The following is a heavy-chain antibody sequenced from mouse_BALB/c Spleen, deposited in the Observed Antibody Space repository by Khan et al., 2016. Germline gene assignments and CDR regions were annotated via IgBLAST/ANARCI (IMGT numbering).Heavy chain of an antibody. J-gene: IGHJ1*01. Sequence: VQLQQSGPDLVKPGASVKISCKASGYTFTDYNMHWVKQSHGKSLEWIGYIYPYNGGTGYNQKFKNKATLTVDNSSSTASMELRSPTSEDSAVYNCARSNDWYFDVWGAGTTVTVSS. V-gene: IGHV1S29*02. CDR3: ARSNDWYFDV. CDR1: GYTFTDYN. CDR2: IYPYNGGT.